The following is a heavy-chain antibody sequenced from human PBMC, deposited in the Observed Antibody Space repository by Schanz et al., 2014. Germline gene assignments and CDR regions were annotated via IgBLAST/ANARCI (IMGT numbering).Heavy chain of an antibody. CDR3: AAHETLSTTACYPS. CDR2: ISYDGTNK. CDR1: GFTFSSYT. Sequence: QVQLVESGGGLVQPGGSLRLSCAASGFTFSSYTMHWVRQAPGTGLEWVAVISYDGTNKYYADSVKGRFTISRDNSKNTLYLQMNSLIAEDTAVYYCAAHETLSTTACYPSWGQGTLVTVSS. J-gene: IGHJ4*02. V-gene: IGHV3-30*14. D-gene: IGHD2-2*01.